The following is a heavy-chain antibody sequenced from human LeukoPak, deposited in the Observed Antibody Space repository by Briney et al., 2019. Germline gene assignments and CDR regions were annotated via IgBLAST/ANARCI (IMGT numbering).Heavy chain of an antibody. D-gene: IGHD3-22*01. CDR2: IISSSSYI. Sequence: RPGGSLRLSCAAAGFTFSSYSMNWVRQAPGKWLEWVSSIISSSSYIYYADSVKGRFTLSRDNAKNSLYLQMNSLRAEDTAVYYCASSYDSSGYQYWGQGTLVTVSS. CDR1: GFTFSSYS. V-gene: IGHV3-21*01. J-gene: IGHJ4*02. CDR3: ASSYDSSGYQY.